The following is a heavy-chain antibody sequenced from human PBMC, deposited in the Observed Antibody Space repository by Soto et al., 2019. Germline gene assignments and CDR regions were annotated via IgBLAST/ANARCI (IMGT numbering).Heavy chain of an antibody. J-gene: IGHJ4*02. D-gene: IGHD1-26*01. V-gene: IGHV1-2*02. CDR1: GYPLTGYY. CDR3: ARGIVGATGGY. CDR2: INPNSGGT. Sequence: XSVKVCCTASGYPLTGYYMHWVRQAPGQGLEWMGWINPNSGGTNYAQKFQGRVTMIRDTSISTAYMELSRLRSDNPAVYYCARGIVGATGGYWGQRTLVTVSS.